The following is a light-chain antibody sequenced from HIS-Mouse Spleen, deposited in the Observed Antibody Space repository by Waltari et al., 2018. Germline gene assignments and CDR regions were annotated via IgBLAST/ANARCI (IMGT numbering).Light chain of an antibody. V-gene: IGLV1-40*01. J-gene: IGLJ3*02. Sequence: QSVLTQPPSVSGAPGQRVTISCTGSSSNIGAVYDVPWYQQLPGTAPKLLIYGNSNRPSGVPDRFSGSKSGTSASLAITGLQAEDEADYYCQSYDSSLSGWVFGGGTKLTVL. CDR3: QSYDSSLSGWV. CDR2: GNS. CDR1: SSNIGAVYD.